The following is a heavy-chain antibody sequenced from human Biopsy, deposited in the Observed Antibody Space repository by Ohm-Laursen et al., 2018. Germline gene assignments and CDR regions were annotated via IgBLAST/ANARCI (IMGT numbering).Heavy chain of an antibody. V-gene: IGHV1-69*13. CDR2: ILPFYGTT. Sequence: SVKVSCKASGGTFTMFPISWVRQAPGQGLEWMGAILPFYGTTNFAQKFQGRVTLTADGSTSTAYMELSSLRSEDTAVYYCARDTELLSIGLDYNFGMVVWGQGTTVTVSS. J-gene: IGHJ6*02. CDR3: ARDTELLSIGLDYNFGMVV. CDR1: GGTFTMFP. D-gene: IGHD1-14*01.